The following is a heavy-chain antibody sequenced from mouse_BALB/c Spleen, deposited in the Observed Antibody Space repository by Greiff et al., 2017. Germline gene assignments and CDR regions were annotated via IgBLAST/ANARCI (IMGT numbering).Heavy chain of an antibody. Sequence: EVKVEESGPGLVKPSQSLSLTCSVTGYSITSGYYWNWIRQFPGNKLEWMGYISYDGSNNYNPSLKNRISITRDTSKNQFFLKLNSVTTEDTATYYCARENYDHFDYWGQGTTLTVSS. CDR1: GYSITSGYY. CDR3: ARENYDHFDY. J-gene: IGHJ2*01. D-gene: IGHD2-4*01. CDR2: ISYDGSN. V-gene: IGHV3-6*02.